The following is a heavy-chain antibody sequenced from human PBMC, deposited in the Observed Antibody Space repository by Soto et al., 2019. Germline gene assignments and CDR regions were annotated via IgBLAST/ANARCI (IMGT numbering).Heavy chain of an antibody. CDR1: GFTFSSYG. CDR2: ISYDGSNK. CDR3: AKCQWGYTYYDYVWGSYRPLVDY. J-gene: IGHJ4*02. D-gene: IGHD3-16*02. Sequence: GGSLRLSCAGSGFTFSSYGMHWVRQAPGKGLEGVAVISYDGSNKYYADSVKGRFTISRDNSKNTLYLQMNSLRAEDTAVYYCAKCQWGYTYYDYVWGSYRPLVDYWGQGTLVTVSS. V-gene: IGHV3-30*18.